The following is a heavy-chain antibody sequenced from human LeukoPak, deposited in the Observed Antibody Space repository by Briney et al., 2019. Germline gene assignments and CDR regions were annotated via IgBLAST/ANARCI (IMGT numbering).Heavy chain of an antibody. Sequence: GGSLRLSCAASGFTFSSYWMSWVRQAPGKGLEWVANIKQDGSEKYYVDSVKGRFTISRDNAKNSLYLQMNSLRAEDTAVYYCARAVATMVRGVSYGMDVWGQGTTVTVSS. CDR3: ARAVATMVRGVSYGMDV. J-gene: IGHJ6*02. CDR2: IKQDGSEK. CDR1: GFTFSSYW. D-gene: IGHD3-10*01. V-gene: IGHV3-7*01.